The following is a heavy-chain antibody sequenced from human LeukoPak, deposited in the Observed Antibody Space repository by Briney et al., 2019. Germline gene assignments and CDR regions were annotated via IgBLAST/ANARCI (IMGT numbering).Heavy chain of an antibody. CDR3: ARIQDFWSGYPTLLYYYYGMDV. D-gene: IGHD3-3*01. CDR2: MNPNSVNT. V-gene: IGHV1-8*01. Sequence: ASVKLSCKASGYTFTTYDINSVPQATGQRLEGMGGMNPNSVNTGYAQKLQGRVTMTRNTSISKAYMELSSLRSEDTAVYYCARIQDFWSGYPTLLYYYYGMDVWGQGTTVTVSS. J-gene: IGHJ6*02. CDR1: GYTFTTYD.